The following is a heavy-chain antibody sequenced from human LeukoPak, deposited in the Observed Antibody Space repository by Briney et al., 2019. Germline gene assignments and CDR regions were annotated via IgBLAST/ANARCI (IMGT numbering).Heavy chain of an antibody. CDR2: IYYRGST. D-gene: IGHD4-17*01. Sequence: SETLSLTCTVSGGSINNYYWSWIRRPPGKGLEWIGYIYYRGSTNYNPSLKSRVTLSVDTSKNQFSLKLNSVTAADTAVYYCARGGDYGDLRYFDYWGQGTLVTVSS. CDR1: GGSINNYY. J-gene: IGHJ4*02. V-gene: IGHV4-59*01. CDR3: ARGGDYGDLRYFDY.